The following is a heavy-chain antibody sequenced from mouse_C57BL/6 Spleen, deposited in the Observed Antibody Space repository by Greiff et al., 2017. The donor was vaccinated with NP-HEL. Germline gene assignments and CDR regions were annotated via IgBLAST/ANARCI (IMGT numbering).Heavy chain of an antibody. CDR2: INPSSGYT. Sequence: QVQLQQSGAELAKPGASVKLSCKASGYTFTSYWMHWVKQRPGQGLEWIGYINPSSGYTKYNQKFKDKATLTADKSSSTAYMQLSSLTYEDSAVYYCARSVYGYEGYFDVWGTGTTVTVSS. CDR3: ARSVYGYEGYFDV. D-gene: IGHD2-2*01. J-gene: IGHJ1*03. CDR1: GYTFTSYW. V-gene: IGHV1-7*01.